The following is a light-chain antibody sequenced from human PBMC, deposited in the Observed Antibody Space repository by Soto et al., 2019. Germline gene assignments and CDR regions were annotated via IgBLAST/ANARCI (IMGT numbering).Light chain of an antibody. CDR1: SSNIGSNN. Sequence: QSVLTQPPSASGTPGQRVTISCSGSSSNIGSNNVNWYQQLPGAAPKLLIHSNNQRPSGVPDRFSGSKSGTSASLAISGLQSEDEADYYCAAWYDSLDGYVFGTGTKVTVL. J-gene: IGLJ1*01. CDR2: SNN. CDR3: AAWYDSLDGYV. V-gene: IGLV1-44*01.